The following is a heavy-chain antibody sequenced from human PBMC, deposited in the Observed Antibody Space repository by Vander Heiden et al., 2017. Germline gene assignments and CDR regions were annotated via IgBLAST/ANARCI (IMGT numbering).Heavy chain of an antibody. CDR1: GFSFSNYA. CDR3: AKGIFEDFDY. D-gene: IGHD3-9*01. CDR2: ISASGGNT. Sequence: EVQLLESGGGLVQPGGSLRLSCAASGFSFSNYAMSWVRQAPGKGLEWVSSISASGGNTYYAGSVKGRFTISRDNSKSTLYVQINSLRAEDTAVYYCAKGIFEDFDYWGQGTLVTVSS. V-gene: IGHV3-23*01. J-gene: IGHJ4*02.